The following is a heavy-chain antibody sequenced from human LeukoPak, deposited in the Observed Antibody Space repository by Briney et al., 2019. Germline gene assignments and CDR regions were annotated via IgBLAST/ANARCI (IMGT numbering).Heavy chain of an antibody. J-gene: IGHJ6*03. CDR3: AKNRGAGSHYYYHMNV. CDR2: ISGSGDST. D-gene: IGHD1-26*01. V-gene: IGHV3-23*01. Sequence: GGSLRLSCAASGFTFIAYAMTWVRQAPGKGLEWVSGISGSGDSTYYADSVKGRCTISRDNSKNTLYLQMSSLRAEDTAVYYCAKNRGAGSHYYYHMNVWGKGTTVTVSS. CDR1: GFTFIAYA.